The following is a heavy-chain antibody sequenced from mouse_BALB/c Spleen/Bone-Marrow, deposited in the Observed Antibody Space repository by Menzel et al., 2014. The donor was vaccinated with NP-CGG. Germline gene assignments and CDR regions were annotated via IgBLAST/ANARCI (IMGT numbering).Heavy chain of an antibody. J-gene: IGHJ3*01. CDR1: GYTFTSYW. CDR3: ARYDGPAWFAY. V-gene: IGHV1S81*02. CDR2: TNPSNGRT. Sequence: QVQLQQPGAELVKPGASVKLSCKASGYTFTSYWIHWVKLRPGQGLEWIGETNPSNGRTNYNEKFKNKATLTVDKSSSTAYIQLSSLTSEDSAVYYCARYDGPAWFAYWGQGTLVTVSA. D-gene: IGHD2-3*01.